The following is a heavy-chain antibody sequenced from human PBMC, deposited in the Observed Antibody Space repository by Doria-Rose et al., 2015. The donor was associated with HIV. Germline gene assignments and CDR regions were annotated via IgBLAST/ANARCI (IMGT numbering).Heavy chain of an antibody. J-gene: IGHJ6*02. V-gene: IGHV1-69*06. CDR2: FIPMFDTA. D-gene: IGHD2-15*01. CDR3: ARDRCSGASCYHYYYGMDV. Sequence: CKASGGTFNTYAVTWVRQAPGHGLEWMGGFIPMFDTANYAQKFQGGVTFTADTSTTTAYMELSSLRSEDTAVYYCARDRCSGASCYHYYYGMDVWGQGTTVTVSS. CDR1: GGTFNTYA.